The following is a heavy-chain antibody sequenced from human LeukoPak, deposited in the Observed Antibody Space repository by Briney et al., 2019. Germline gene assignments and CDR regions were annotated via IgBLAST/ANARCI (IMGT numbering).Heavy chain of an antibody. D-gene: IGHD1-26*01. CDR2: INSDGSST. Sequence: GSLRLSRAASGFTFSSYWMHWVRQAPGKGLVWVSRINSDGSSTSYADSVKGRFTISRDNAKNTLYLQMNSLRAEDTAVYYCARGIVGANDAFDIWGQGTMVTVSS. V-gene: IGHV3-74*01. CDR3: ARGIVGANDAFDI. CDR1: GFTFSSYW. J-gene: IGHJ3*02.